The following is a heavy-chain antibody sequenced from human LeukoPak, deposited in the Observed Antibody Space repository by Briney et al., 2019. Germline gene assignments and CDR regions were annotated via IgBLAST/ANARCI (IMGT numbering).Heavy chain of an antibody. CDR2: ISSSGSTI. Sequence: GGSLRLSCAASGFTFSSYEMNWVRQAPGKGLEWVSYISSSGSTIYYADSVKGRFTISRDNAKNSLYLQMNSLRAEDSAVYYCARETIPVADPGCFGYWGQGTLVTVSS. CDR3: ARETIPVADPGCFGY. D-gene: IGHD6-19*01. J-gene: IGHJ4*02. V-gene: IGHV3-48*03. CDR1: GFTFSSYE.